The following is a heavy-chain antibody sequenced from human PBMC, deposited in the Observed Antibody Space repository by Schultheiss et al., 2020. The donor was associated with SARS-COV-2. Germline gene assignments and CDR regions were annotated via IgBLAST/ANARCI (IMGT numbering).Heavy chain of an antibody. CDR3: AKFYDSSGYYYVDY. CDR1: EFTFRDYF. J-gene: IGHJ4*02. V-gene: IGHV3-23*01. CDR2: ISGSGGST. Sequence: GESLKISCAASEFTFRDYFMTWIRQAPGKGLEWVSAISGSGGSTYYADSVKGRFTISRDNSKNTLYLQMNSLRAEDTAVYYCAKFYDSSGYYYVDYWGQGTLVTVSS. D-gene: IGHD3-22*01.